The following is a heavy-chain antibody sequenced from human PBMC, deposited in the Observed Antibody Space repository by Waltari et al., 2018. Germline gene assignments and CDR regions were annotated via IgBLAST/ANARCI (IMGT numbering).Heavy chain of an antibody. J-gene: IGHJ4*02. CDR3: ATGIAAAGLVDY. CDR2: MYSGGST. D-gene: IGHD6-13*01. CDR1: GFTVSSNY. V-gene: IGHV3-53*01. Sequence: EVQLVESGGGLIQLGGSLRLSCAASGFTVSSNYMSWVRQAPGKGLEWVSVMYSGGSTYYADSVKGRFTSSRDNAKNTLYLQMNSLRAEDTAVYYCATGIAAAGLVDYWGQGTLVTVSS.